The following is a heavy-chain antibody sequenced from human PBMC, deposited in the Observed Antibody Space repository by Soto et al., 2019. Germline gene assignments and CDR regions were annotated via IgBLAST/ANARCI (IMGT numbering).Heavy chain of an antibody. CDR1: GFTFQEYE. CDR2: ITGGSRTI. Sequence: GGSLTLSCVTSGFTFQEYEMNWIRQAPGKGLEWVAYITGGSRTIHYADSVKGRSTIARANAKKTLYLQMDGLRPDDTALYYCVVGRESCFDYFHFDFWGQGTQVTVSS. CDR3: VVGRESCFDYFHFDF. J-gene: IGHJ5*01. D-gene: IGHD3-16*01. V-gene: IGHV3-11*04.